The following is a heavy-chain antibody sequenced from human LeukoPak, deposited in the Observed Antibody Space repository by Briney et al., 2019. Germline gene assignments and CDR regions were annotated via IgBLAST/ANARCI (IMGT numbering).Heavy chain of an antibody. D-gene: IGHD6-13*01. CDR1: GFTFSSYA. J-gene: IGHJ4*02. CDR3: AKDIRGSTSWYGLDY. Sequence: GGSLRLSCAASGFTFSSYAMSWVRQAPGKGLEWVSDISGSGGSTYYADSVKGRFTISRDNSKNSLYLQMNSLRAEDTALYYCAKDIRGSTSWYGLDYWGQGTLVTVSS. CDR2: ISGSGGST. V-gene: IGHV3-23*01.